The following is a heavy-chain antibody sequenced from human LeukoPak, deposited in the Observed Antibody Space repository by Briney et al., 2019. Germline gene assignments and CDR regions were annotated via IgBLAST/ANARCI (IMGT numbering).Heavy chain of an antibody. V-gene: IGHV1-2*02. D-gene: IGHD1-1*01. J-gene: IGHJ4*02. CDR1: ANTFSAHY. CDR2: INPYNGGT. CDR3: ATVTTGTIFDY. Sequence: GASVKVSCKPSANTFSAHYFHWVRQAPGQGLEWMGWINPYNGGTKYAQSFEGRVTMARDTSITTAYMELTGLRSDYTAIYYCATVTTGTIFDYWGPGTLVTVSS.